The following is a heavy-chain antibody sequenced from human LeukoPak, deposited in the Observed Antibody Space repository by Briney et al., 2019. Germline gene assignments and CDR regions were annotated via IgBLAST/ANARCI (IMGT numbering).Heavy chain of an antibody. Sequence: GGSLRLSCAASGFTFSSYGMHWVRQAPGKGLEWVAFIRYDGSNKYYADSVKGRFTISRDNSKNTLYLQMNSLRAEDTAVYYCASSYSSSSYYYYMDVWGKGTTVTVSS. V-gene: IGHV3-30*02. CDR3: ASSYSSSSYYYYMDV. D-gene: IGHD6-13*01. CDR2: IRYDGSNK. CDR1: GFTFSSYG. J-gene: IGHJ6*03.